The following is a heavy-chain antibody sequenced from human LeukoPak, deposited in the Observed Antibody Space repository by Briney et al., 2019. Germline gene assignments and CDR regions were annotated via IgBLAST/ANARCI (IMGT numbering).Heavy chain of an antibody. V-gene: IGHV3-21*04. CDR2: ISSSGSTI. D-gene: IGHD1-26*01. CDR1: GFTFSSYG. Sequence: MTGGSLRLSCAASGFTFSSYGMSWVRQAPGKGLEWVSAISSSGSTIYYADSVKGRFTISRDNAKNSLYLQMNSLRAEGTAVYYCAREGGSYPPDYWGQGTLVTVSS. CDR3: AREGGSYPPDY. J-gene: IGHJ4*02.